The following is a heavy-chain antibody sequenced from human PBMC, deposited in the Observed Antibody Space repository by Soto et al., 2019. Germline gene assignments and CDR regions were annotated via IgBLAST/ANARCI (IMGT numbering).Heavy chain of an antibody. CDR3: ASAARENYYCGMDV. CDR2: ISKDGGTE. Sequence: GGSLRLSCVASGFTFTNHVIHWVRQAPGKGLEWVAAISKDGGTEYYTDSLRGRLTISRDNSKNTLYLQMNSLRAEDTAVYYCASAARENYYCGMDVWGQGTTVTVSS. J-gene: IGHJ6*02. V-gene: IGHV3-30-3*01. CDR1: GFTFTNHV.